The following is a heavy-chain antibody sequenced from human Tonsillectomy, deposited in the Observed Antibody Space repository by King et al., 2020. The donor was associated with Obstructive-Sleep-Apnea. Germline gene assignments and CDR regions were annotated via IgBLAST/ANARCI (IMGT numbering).Heavy chain of an antibody. CDR3: TWMTTVTTIDF. V-gene: IGHV3-15*01. Sequence: QLVESGGGLVKPGGSLRVSCAVSGITFREAWMSLGRAAPGNGLECVGLIKSQGGWGTTDYAAPVKGRFIISRDDSKNTLYLQMNSLKIEDTAVYYCTWMTTVTTIDFWGQGTQVTVSS. CDR1: GITFREAW. CDR2: IKSQGGWGTT. J-gene: IGHJ4*02. D-gene: IGHD4-17*01.